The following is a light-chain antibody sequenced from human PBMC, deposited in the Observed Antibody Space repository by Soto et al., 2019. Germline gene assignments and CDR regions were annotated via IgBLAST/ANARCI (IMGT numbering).Light chain of an antibody. V-gene: IGKV1-5*03. CDR2: KAS. J-gene: IGKJ5*01. CDR1: QNVGSW. CDR3: QRYNGT. Sequence: DIQLTHSPSTLSASVGDRVTITCRTSQNVGSWLAWYQQKPGKAPKLLIYKASNLQSGVTSRFSGSGSATEFTLTISSLQPDDSATYYCQRYNGTFGQGTRLEIK.